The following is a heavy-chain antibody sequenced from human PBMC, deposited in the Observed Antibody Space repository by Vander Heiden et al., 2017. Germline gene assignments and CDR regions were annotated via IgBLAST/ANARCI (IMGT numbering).Heavy chain of an antibody. J-gene: IGHJ6*02. D-gene: IGHD3-3*01. CDR2: IKQDGSEK. Sequence: GGLVQPGGSLRLSCAASGFTFSSYWMSWVRQAPGKGLEWVANIKQDGSEKYYVDSVKGRFTISRDNAKNSLYLQMNSLRAEDTAVYYCARDWGGYYDFWSGYPYYYYYGMDVWGQGTTVTVSS. V-gene: IGHV3-7*01. CDR1: GFTFSSYW. CDR3: ARDWGGYYDFWSGYPYYYYYGMDV.